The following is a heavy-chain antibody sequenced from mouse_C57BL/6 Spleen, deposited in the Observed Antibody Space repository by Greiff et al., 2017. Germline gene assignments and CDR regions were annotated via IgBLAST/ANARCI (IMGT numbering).Heavy chain of an antibody. V-gene: IGHV5-4*03. D-gene: IGHD2-2*01. CDR3: ASTMVKGFAY. J-gene: IGHJ3*01. CDR2: ISDGGSYT. CDR1: GFTFSSYA. Sequence: EVKVVESGGGLVKPGGSLKLSCAASGFTFSSYAMSWVRQTPEKRLEWVATISDGGSYTYYPDNVKGRFTISRDNAKNNLYLQMSHLKSEDTAMYYCASTMVKGFAYWGQGTLVTVSA.